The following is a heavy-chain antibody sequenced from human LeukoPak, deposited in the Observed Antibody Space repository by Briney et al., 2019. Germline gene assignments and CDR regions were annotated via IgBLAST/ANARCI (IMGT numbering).Heavy chain of an antibody. Sequence: PSETLSLTCAVSGGSISSGGYSWSWIRQPPGKGLEWIGYIYHSGSTYYNPSLKGRVTISVDRSKNQFSLKLSSVTAADTAVYYCAGNSGWFDPWGQGTLVTVSS. CDR1: GGSISSGGYS. D-gene: IGHD1-7*01. J-gene: IGHJ5*02. CDR2: IYHSGST. CDR3: AGNSGWFDP. V-gene: IGHV4-30-2*01.